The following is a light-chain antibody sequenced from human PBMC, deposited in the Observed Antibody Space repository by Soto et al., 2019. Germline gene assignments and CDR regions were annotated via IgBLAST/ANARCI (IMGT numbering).Light chain of an antibody. CDR1: QSISSW. CDR2: DAS. Sequence: IQMTQSRSTLSASVGGRFTITCRASQSISSWLAWYQQKTGKAPKILIYDASSLESGVPSRFSGSGYGTEFNLTISSLQTDDFATYYCQQYNSYSEAFGQGTKVDIK. CDR3: QQYNSYSEA. V-gene: IGKV1-5*01. J-gene: IGKJ1*01.